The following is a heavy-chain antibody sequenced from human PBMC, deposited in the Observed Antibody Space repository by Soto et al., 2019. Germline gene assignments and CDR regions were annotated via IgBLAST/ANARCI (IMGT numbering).Heavy chain of an antibody. CDR2: IYWDDDR. CDR3: ARSRPYSSCWCHDY. J-gene: IGHJ4*02. Sequence: QITLKESGPTLVKPTQTLTLTCTFSGFSLRTSGVGVGWIRQPPGKALEWLALIYWDDDRRYSPSLKSRLTINKDTSKNQVVLTMTDMDRVDKATYYCARSRPYSSCWCHDYWGQGIMVTVSS. CDR1: GFSLRTSGVG. D-gene: IGHD6-19*01. V-gene: IGHV2-5*02.